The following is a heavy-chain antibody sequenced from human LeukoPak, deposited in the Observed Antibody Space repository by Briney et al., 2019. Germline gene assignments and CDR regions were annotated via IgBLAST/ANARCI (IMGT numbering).Heavy chain of an antibody. CDR3: ASLTTADAFDI. V-gene: IGHV4-59*01. CDR1: GGSISTYY. J-gene: IGHJ3*02. D-gene: IGHD3-22*01. CDR2: IYYSGST. Sequence: PSETLSLTCTVSGGSISTYYWSWIRQPPGKGLEWIGYIYYSGSTNHNPSLKSRVTISVDTSKNQFSLKLSSVTAADTAVFYCASLTTADAFDIWGQGTMVTVSS.